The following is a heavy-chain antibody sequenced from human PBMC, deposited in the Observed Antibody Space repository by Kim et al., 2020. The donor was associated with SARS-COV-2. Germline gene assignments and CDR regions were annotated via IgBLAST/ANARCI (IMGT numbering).Heavy chain of an antibody. V-gene: IGHV3-7*04. D-gene: IGHD2-2*01. J-gene: IGHJ4*02. CDR3: AGVRGGIVVGTLDY. Sequence: YVDSVKGRFTNSRDNAKKALYLRMNSLRAEDAAVYYCAGVRGGIVVGTLDYWGQGTLVTVSS.